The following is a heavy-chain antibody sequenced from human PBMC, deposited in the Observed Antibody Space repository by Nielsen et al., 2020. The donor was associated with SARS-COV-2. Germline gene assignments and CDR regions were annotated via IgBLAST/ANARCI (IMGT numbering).Heavy chain of an antibody. Sequence: GESLKISCAASGFTFSSYAMSWVRQAPGKGLEWVSAISGSGGSTYYADSVKGRFTISRDNSKNTLYLQMNSLRAEDTAVYYCAKGSRSIVGATTGFDYWGQGTLVTVPS. D-gene: IGHD1-26*01. J-gene: IGHJ4*02. CDR3: AKGSRSIVGATTGFDY. CDR2: ISGSGGST. CDR1: GFTFSSYA. V-gene: IGHV3-23*01.